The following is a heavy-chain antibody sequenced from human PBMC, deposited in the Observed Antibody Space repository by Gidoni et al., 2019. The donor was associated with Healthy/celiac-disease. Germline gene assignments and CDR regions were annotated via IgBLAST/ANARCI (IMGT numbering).Heavy chain of an antibody. Sequence: QVQLVESGGGLVKPGVPLRLSCAASGCTFSDYDMSWIRQAPGKGLEWVSYISSSSSYTNYADSVKGRFTISRDNAKNSLYLQMNSLSAEDTAVYYCARYYYGSGSYSLFDYWGQGTLVTVSS. CDR3: ARYYYGSGSYSLFDY. D-gene: IGHD3-10*01. V-gene: IGHV3-11*05. CDR2: ISSSSSYT. J-gene: IGHJ4*02. CDR1: GCTFSDYD.